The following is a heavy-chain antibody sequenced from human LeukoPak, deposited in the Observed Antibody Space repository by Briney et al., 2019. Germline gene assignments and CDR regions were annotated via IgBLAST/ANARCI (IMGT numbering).Heavy chain of an antibody. J-gene: IGHJ4*02. V-gene: IGHV3-11*06. CDR3: ARLAARGYYFDY. CDR2: ISSSSSYI. CDR1: GFTFSDYY. Sequence: GGSLRLSCAASGFTFSDYYMSWIRQAPGKGLEWVSYISSSSSYIYYADSVKGRFTISRDNAKNSLYLQMNSLRAEDTAVCYCARLAARGYYFDYWGQGTLVTVSS. D-gene: IGHD6-6*01.